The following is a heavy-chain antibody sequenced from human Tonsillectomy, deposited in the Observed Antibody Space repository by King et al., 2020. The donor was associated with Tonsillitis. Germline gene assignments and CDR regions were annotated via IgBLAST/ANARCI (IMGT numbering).Heavy chain of an antibody. Sequence: QLVQSGAEVKKPGSSVKVSCKASGGTFSSYAISWVRQAPGQGLECMGRIIPILGMATYTQKFQGRVTITADKSTSTAYMELSSLRSEDTAMYCCAREPFYDILTGGIIDYWGQGTLVIVSS. CDR1: GGTFSSYA. V-gene: IGHV1-69*04. CDR2: IIPILGMA. J-gene: IGHJ4*02. CDR3: AREPFYDILTGGIIDY. D-gene: IGHD3-9*01.